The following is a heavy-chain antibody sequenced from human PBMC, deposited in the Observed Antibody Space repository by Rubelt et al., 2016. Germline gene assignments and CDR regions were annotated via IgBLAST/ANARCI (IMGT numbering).Heavy chain of an antibody. CDR2: INPSGGSN. CDR1: GYTFTSYY. V-gene: IGHV1-46*01. D-gene: IGHD3-10*01. J-gene: IGHJ4*02. Sequence: QVQLVQSGAEVKKPGASVKVSCKASGYTFTSYYMHWVRQAPGQGLEWMGIINPSGGSNTYAQKFQGRVTMTRDTSTSTVYMDLSSLRCEDTAVYYCARVGFYYDSGSYVDWGQGTLVTVSS. CDR3: ARVGFYYDSGSYVD.